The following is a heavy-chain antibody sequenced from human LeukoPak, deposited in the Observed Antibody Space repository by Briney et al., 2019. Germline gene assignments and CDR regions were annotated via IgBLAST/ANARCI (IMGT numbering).Heavy chain of an antibody. D-gene: IGHD1-1*01. J-gene: IGHJ6*02. CDR2: IGTAGDT. V-gene: IGHV3-13*01. Sequence: GGSLRLSCAASGFTFSSYDVHWVCQATGKGLEWVSAIGTAGDTYYPGSVKGRFTISRENAKNSLYLQMNSLRAGDTAVYYCARGLEYYYGMDVWGQGTTVTVSS. CDR3: ARGLEYYYGMDV. CDR1: GFTFSSYD.